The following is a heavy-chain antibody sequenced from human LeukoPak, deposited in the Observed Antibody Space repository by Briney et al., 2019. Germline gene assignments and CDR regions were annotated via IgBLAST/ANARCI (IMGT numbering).Heavy chain of an antibody. CDR2: ISHSGST. D-gene: IGHD6-19*01. CDR3: ARDSYSSAWGFRMDV. J-gene: IGHJ6*02. Sequence: TETLSLTCAVSGYSISSGYYWGWIRQPPGKGLEWIGSISHSGSTFYNPSLKSRVTISVDTSKRQFSLKLTSVTAADTAVYYCARDSYSSAWGFRMDVWGQGTTVTVSS. V-gene: IGHV4-38-2*02. CDR1: GYSISSGYY.